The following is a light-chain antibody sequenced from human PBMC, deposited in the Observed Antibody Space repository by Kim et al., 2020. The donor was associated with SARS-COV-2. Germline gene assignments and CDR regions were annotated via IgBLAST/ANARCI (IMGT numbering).Light chain of an antibody. CDR1: QTITTW. J-gene: IGKJ1*01. CDR2: EVS. Sequence: SAAVGDRVTITCRASQTITTWLAWYQQKPGKAPNLLIYEVSTLEDGVPSRFSGSGSETEFTLTISGLQPDDFATYYCQQYHALPWTFGQGTKLEI. CDR3: QQYHALPWT. V-gene: IGKV1-5*01.